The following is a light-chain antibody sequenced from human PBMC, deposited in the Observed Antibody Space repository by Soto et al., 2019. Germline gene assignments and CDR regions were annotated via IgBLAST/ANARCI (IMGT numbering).Light chain of an antibody. V-gene: IGKV1-5*01. CDR1: QSFTRW. CDR3: QKYNSYLWT. J-gene: IGKJ1*01. Sequence: DIQMAQSPSALSASVGERVTRSCRASQSFTRWLAWYQQKPGKAPKLLIYDASNLEIGAPSRFSGSGSGTEFTLTISSLQPDDFATYYCQKYNSYLWTFGQGTKVDIK. CDR2: DAS.